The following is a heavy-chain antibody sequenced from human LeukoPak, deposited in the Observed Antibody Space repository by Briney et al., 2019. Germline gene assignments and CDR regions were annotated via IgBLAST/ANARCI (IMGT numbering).Heavy chain of an antibody. V-gene: IGHV3-48*04. CDR1: GFTFSSYS. D-gene: IGHD3-9*01. J-gene: IGHJ4*02. CDR3: ARDTLNGPFVISLDY. CDR2: ISSDGRVG. Sequence: GGPLRLSCAASGFTFSSYSMNWVRQAPGKGLEWVSHISSDGRVGRCVDSVRGRFTMSRDNAKNLLFLQMNGLRVEDTAVYYCARDTLNGPFVISLDYWGQGALVTVSS.